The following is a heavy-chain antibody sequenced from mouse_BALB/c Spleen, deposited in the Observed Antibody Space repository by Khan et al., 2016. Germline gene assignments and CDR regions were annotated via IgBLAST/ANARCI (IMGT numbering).Heavy chain of an antibody. J-gene: IGHJ2*01. CDR3: ARVYGRTSYYFDY. CDR1: GFNIKDTY. V-gene: IGHV14-3*02. Sequence: VQLQQSGAELVKPGASVKLSCTASGFNIKDTYMHWVKQRPEQGLEWIGRIDPANGNTKYDPKFQGKATITADTSSNTAYLQPRSLTSQEAAVYYSARVYGRTSYYFDYLGRGSTLSVSS. D-gene: IGHD2-10*02. CDR2: IDPANGNT.